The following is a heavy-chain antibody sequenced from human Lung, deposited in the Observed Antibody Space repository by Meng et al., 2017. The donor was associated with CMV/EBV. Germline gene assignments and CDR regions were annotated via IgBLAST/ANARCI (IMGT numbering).Heavy chain of an antibody. V-gene: IGHV1-2*04. Sequence: KSSGYTFTDYYIHWVRQAPGQGLEWMGWINPNSGATNYAQKFQGWVTMTRDTPISTAYMELRRLRSDDTAVYYCARDSLGGPWYHIGYWGQGTLVTVSS. J-gene: IGHJ4*02. CDR2: INPNSGAT. D-gene: IGHD6-13*01. CDR3: ARDSLGGPWYHIGY. CDR1: GYTFTDYY.